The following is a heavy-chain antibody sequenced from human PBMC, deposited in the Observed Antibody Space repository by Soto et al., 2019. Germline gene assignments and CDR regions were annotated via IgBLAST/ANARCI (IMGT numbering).Heavy chain of an antibody. J-gene: IGHJ4*02. CDR3: ARVSGSYSNYYFDY. V-gene: IGHV4-59*01. D-gene: IGHD1-26*01. Sequence: SETLSLTCTVSGGSISSYYWSWIRQPSGKGLEWIGYIYYSGSTNYNPSLKSRVTISVDTSKNQFSLKLSSVTAADTAVYYCARVSGSYSNYYFDYWGQGTLVTVSS. CDR2: IYYSGST. CDR1: GGSISSYY.